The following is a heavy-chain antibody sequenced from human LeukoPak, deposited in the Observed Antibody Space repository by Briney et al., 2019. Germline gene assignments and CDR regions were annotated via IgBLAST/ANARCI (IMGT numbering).Heavy chain of an antibody. CDR1: GFTFSSYS. V-gene: IGHV3-23*01. J-gene: IGHJ6*02. CDR2: ISGSGGST. Sequence: GGSLRLSCAASGFTFSSYSMNWVRPAPGKGLEWVSAISGSGGSTYYADSVKGRFTISRDNSKNTLYLQMNSLRAEDTAVYYCAKDRWEQWLVFRTSDYYYGMDVWGQGTTVTVSS. D-gene: IGHD6-19*01. CDR3: AKDRWEQWLVFRTSDYYYGMDV.